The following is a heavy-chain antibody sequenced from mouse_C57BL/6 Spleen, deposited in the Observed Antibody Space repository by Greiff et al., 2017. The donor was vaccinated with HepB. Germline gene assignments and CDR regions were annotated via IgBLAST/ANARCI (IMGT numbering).Heavy chain of an antibody. V-gene: IGHV5-16*01. D-gene: IGHD1-1*01. Sequence: EVHLVESEGGLVQPGSSMKLSCTASGFTFSDYYMAWVRQVPEKGLEWVANINYDGSSTYYLDSLKSRFIISRDTAKNILYLQMSSLKSEDTATYYCAREDYYGKGFAYWGQGTLVTVSA. J-gene: IGHJ3*01. CDR1: GFTFSDYY. CDR2: INYDGSST. CDR3: AREDYYGKGFAY.